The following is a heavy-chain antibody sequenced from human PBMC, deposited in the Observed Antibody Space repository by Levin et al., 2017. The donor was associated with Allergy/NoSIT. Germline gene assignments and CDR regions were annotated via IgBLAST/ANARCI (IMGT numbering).Heavy chain of an antibody. CDR1: GFSFRSFG. CDR2: ISYDGSNT. CDR3: AKDVVFGTSSWALDF. Sequence: TGGSLRLSCAASGFSFRSFGMHWARQAPGKGLEWLAVISYDGSNTYYADSVKGRFTISRDNSKNTLSLQMNSLRAEDAAVYYCAKDVVFGTSSWALDFWGQGTLVTVSS. J-gene: IGHJ4*02. D-gene: IGHD2-2*01. V-gene: IGHV3-30*18.